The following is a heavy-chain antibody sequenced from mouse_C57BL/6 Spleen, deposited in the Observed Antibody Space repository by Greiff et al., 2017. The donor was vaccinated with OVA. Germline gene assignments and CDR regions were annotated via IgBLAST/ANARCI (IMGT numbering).Heavy chain of an antibody. CDR2: INPSSGYT. J-gene: IGHJ2*01. CDR1: GYTFTSYT. V-gene: IGHV1-4*01. CDR3: AGGRTTVPFDD. Sequence: VQLQQSGAELARPGASVKMSCKASGYTFTSYTMHWVKQRPGQGLEWIGYINPSSGYTKYNQKFKDKATLTADKSSSTAYMQLSSLTSEDSAVYYCAGGRTTVPFDDWGQGTTLTVSS. D-gene: IGHD1-1*01.